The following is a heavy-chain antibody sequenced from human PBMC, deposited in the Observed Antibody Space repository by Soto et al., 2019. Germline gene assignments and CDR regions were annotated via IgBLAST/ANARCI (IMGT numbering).Heavy chain of an antibody. CDR3: ASGVRIIYPRSGDTATAASFDY. CDR2: IYHSGST. Sequence: SETLSLTCTVSGGSISSTSYSWSWIRQPPGKGLECIGYIYHSGSTNYNPSLKSRVTISVDTSKNQFSLKLSSVTAADTAVYYCASGVRIIYPRSGDTATAASFDYWGQGTLVTVSS. D-gene: IGHD5-18*01. CDR1: GGSISSTSYS. J-gene: IGHJ4*02. V-gene: IGHV4-61*01.